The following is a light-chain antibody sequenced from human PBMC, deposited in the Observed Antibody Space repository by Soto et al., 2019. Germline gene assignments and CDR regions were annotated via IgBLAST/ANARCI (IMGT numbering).Light chain of an antibody. J-gene: IGKJ1*01. V-gene: IGKV4-1*01. CDR3: QQYYNPPRT. Sequence: DIVMTQSPDSLAVSLGERATINCKSSQSVLYSSNNKNYLAWYQQKPGQPPKLLIYWASTRESGVPDRFSGSGSGTDFTLTISSLQAEDVAVYYCQQYYNPPRTFGQGTRWIS. CDR2: WAS. CDR1: QSVLYSSNNKNY.